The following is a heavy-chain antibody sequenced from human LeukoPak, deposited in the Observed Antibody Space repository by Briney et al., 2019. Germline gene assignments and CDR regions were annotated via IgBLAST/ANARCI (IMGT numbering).Heavy chain of an antibody. Sequence: PSQTLSLTCTVSGDSISSGGNYWSWIRQHPGKGLEWIGYIYYSGSTYYNSSLKSRVTMSVDTSKNQFPLRLSSVTAADTAVYYCARDRLTGQHRGIDYWGQGTLVTVSS. CDR3: ARDRLTGQHRGIDY. CDR1: GDSISSGGNY. V-gene: IGHV4-31*03. J-gene: IGHJ4*02. CDR2: IYYSGST. D-gene: IGHD3-9*01.